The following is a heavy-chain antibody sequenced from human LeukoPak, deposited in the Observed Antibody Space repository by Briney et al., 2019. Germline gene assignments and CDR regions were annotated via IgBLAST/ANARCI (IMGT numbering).Heavy chain of an antibody. J-gene: IGHJ4*02. CDR2: MSYDGSNK. Sequence: GRSLRLSCAASGFTFSSYGMHWVRQAPGKGLEWVAVMSYDGSNKYYADSVKGRFTISRDNSKNTLYLQMNSLRAEDTAVYYCAKDRIQLFSLLNYWGQGTLVTVSS. CDR1: GFTFSSYG. CDR3: AKDRIQLFSLLNY. D-gene: IGHD5-18*01. V-gene: IGHV3-30*18.